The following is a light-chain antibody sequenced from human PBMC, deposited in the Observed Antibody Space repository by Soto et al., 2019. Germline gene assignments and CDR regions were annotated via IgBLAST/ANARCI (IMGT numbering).Light chain of an antibody. CDR3: SSYTSSGTLWV. Sequence: QSALTQPASVSGSPGQSITISCTGTSSDVGGSNYVSWYQQHPGKAPKLMIYEVSNRPSGVSNRFSGSKSGNTASLTISGLQAEDEADYYCSSYTSSGTLWVFGGGTKVTVL. CDR1: SSDVGGSNY. V-gene: IGLV2-14*01. CDR2: EVS. J-gene: IGLJ3*02.